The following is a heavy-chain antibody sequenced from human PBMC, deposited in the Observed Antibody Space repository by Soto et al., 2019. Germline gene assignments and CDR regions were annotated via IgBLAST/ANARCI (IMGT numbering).Heavy chain of an antibody. CDR3: ARGMITFGGY. CDR2: ISDDGINT. V-gene: IGHV3-30-3*01. Sequence: QVQLVESGGGVVQPGRSMRLSCAASGFTFNNYAMYWVRQAPGKGLEWMAVISDDGINTYYADSVKGRFTISRDNSKNSLYLQMNSLRREDTAVYYCARGMITFGGYWGQGTMVTVSS. D-gene: IGHD3-16*01. CDR1: GFTFNNYA. J-gene: IGHJ4*02.